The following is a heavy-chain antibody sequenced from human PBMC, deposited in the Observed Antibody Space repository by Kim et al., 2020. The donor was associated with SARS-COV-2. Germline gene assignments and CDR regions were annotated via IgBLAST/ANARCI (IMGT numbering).Heavy chain of an antibody. V-gene: IGHV4-34*01. CDR1: GGSFSGYY. Sequence: SETLSLTCAVYGGSFSGYYWSWIRQPPGKGLEWIGEINHSGSTNYNPSLKSRVTISVDTSKNQFSLKLSSVTAADTAVYYCARGTTWPDRGQDWFDPWGQGTLVTVSS. J-gene: IGHJ5*02. D-gene: IGHD1-26*01. CDR3: ARGTTWPDRGQDWFDP. CDR2: INHSGST.